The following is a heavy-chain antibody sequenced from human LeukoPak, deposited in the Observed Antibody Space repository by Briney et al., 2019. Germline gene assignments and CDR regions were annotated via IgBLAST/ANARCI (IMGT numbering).Heavy chain of an antibody. D-gene: IGHD3-22*01. CDR2: MHYSGIT. CDR3: ARAYSSSRRYENDC. J-gene: IGHJ4*02. V-gene: IGHV4-39*01. Sequence: PSETLSLTCTVSGGSISSSSYYWGWLRQPPGKGLEWTGSMHYSGITYYNPSLKSRVTISVNTSKNQFSLKLTSVSAADSAVYSCARAYSSSRRYENDCWGQGTLVTVSS. CDR1: GGSISSSSYY.